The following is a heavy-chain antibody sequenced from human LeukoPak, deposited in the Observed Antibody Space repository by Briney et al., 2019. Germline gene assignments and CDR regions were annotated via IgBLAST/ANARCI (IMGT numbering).Heavy chain of an antibody. CDR3: AKVRQLVRGAFDI. V-gene: IGHV3-23*01. CDR2: ISGGGGGST. Sequence: GGSLRLSCAASGFTFSSYAMSWVRQAPGKGLEWVSAISGGGGGSTYYADSVKGRFTISRDNSKNTLYLQMNSLGAEETAVYYCAKVRQLVRGAFDIWGQGTMVTVSS. CDR1: GFTFSSYA. J-gene: IGHJ3*02. D-gene: IGHD6-13*01.